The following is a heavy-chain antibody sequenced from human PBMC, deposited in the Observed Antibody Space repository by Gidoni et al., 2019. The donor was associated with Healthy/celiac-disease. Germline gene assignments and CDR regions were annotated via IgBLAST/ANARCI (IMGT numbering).Heavy chain of an antibody. D-gene: IGHD3-22*01. J-gene: IGHJ4*02. CDR3: ARHYYASNGWDSATFDY. CDR1: GGSVSGDY. CDR2: INHSGST. V-gene: IGHV4-34*01. Sequence: QVQLQQWGAGRLKPSENMYLTCAVEGGSVSGDYWSWIRQPPGNGLEWIGEINHSGSTNSTPSLKSRVTISVDTSKNQFSLKLSSVTAAATAVYYCARHYYASNGWDSATFDYWGQGTLVTVSS.